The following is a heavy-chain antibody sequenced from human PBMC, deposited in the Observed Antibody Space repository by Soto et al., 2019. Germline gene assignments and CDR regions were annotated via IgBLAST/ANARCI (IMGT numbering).Heavy chain of an antibody. CDR3: ARCLTAMDPFDY. CDR2: INPNSGGT. V-gene: IGHV1-2*04. J-gene: IGHJ4*02. Sequence: ASVKVSCKASGYTFTGYYMHWVRQAPGQGLERMGWINPNSGGTNYAQKFQGWVTMTRDTSISTAYMELSRLRSDDTAVYYCARCLTAMDPFDYWGQGTLVTVSS. CDR1: GYTFTGYY. D-gene: IGHD5-18*01.